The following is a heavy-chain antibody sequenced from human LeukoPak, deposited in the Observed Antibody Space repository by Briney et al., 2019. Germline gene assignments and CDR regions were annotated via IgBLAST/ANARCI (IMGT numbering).Heavy chain of an antibody. J-gene: IGHJ4*02. D-gene: IGHD3-10*01. CDR2: IYSGGSS. Sequence: GGSLRLSCAASGFTVSNTYMNWVRQAPGKWMEWLSAIYSGGSSYYADSVKGRFTISRDNSKNSVYLQINSLRAEDTAVYYCARDLGVHGSGSPDYWGQGTLVTVSS. V-gene: IGHV3-53*01. CDR3: ARDLGVHGSGSPDY. CDR1: GFTVSNTY.